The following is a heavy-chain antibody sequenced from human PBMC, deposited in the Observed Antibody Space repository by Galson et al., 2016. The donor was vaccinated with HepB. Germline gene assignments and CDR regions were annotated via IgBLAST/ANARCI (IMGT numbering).Heavy chain of an antibody. Sequence: SLRLSCAASGFTFSSHAMSWVRQAPGKGLEWVSCISHNGVGTFNADSVKGRFTISRDNSKNTVYLQMNSLRAEDTAVYYCAKDYSFVLSSEILFDCWGQGTLVTVSS. V-gene: IGHV3-23*01. D-gene: IGHD2/OR15-2a*01. CDR2: ISHNGVGT. CDR1: GFTFSSHA. J-gene: IGHJ4*02. CDR3: AKDYSFVLSSEILFDC.